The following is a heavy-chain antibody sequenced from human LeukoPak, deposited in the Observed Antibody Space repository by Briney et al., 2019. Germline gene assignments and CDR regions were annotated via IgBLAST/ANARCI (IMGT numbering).Heavy chain of an antibody. D-gene: IGHD2-2*03. V-gene: IGHV3-30*14. CDR3: ARDRRDGYCLGH. CDR2: ISYDGSNK. CDR1: GFTFSSYA. Sequence: GGSLRLSCAASGFTFSSYAMHWVRQAPGKGQEWVAVISYDGSNKYYADSVKGRFTISRDSSKNTVNLQMNSLRAEDTAVYYCARDRRDGYCLGHWGQGTLVTVSS. J-gene: IGHJ4*02.